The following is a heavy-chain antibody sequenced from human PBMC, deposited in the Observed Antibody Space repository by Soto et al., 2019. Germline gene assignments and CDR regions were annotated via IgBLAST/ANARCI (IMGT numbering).Heavy chain of an antibody. V-gene: IGHV4-59*08. Sequence: QVQLQESGPGLVKPSETLSLTCSVSGGSISTYHWAWTRQSPERGLEWIGILYDTGSTTYNPSLKSRRSIAVDTSKKYFSRKWTAVTAADTAVYYCARRGDCSTGVCYRTWGQGTLVTVSS. CDR2: LYDTGST. D-gene: IGHD2-8*01. J-gene: IGHJ5*02. CDR1: GGSISTYH. CDR3: ARRGDCSTGVCYRT.